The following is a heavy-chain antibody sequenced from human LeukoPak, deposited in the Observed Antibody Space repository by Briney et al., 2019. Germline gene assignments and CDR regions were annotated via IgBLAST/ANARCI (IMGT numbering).Heavy chain of an antibody. J-gene: IGHJ3*01. Sequence: SETLSLTCTVSGGSISSYYWSWIRQPPGKGLEWIGYIYYSGSTNYNPSLKSRVTMSVDKSKNQFSLNLTSVTAADTAVYYCARDYCSGGSCYFHVFDVWGQGTTVTVSS. V-gene: IGHV4-59*12. CDR1: GGSISSYY. CDR2: IYYSGST. CDR3: ARDYCSGGSCYFHVFDV. D-gene: IGHD2-15*01.